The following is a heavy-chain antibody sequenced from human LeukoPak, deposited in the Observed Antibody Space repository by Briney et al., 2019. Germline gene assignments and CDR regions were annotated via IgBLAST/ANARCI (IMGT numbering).Heavy chain of an antibody. D-gene: IGHD1-7*01. CDR3: ARDSLDLRPSLDY. V-gene: IGHV1-18*01. J-gene: IGHJ4*02. CDR1: GYTFTSYG. Sequence: GASLKVSCKASGYTFTSYGISWVRQAPGQGLEWMGWISAYNRNTNKAQKLQGRVTMTTDTSTSTAYMELRSLRSDDTAVYYCARDSLDLRPSLDYWGQGTLVTVSS. CDR2: ISAYNRNT.